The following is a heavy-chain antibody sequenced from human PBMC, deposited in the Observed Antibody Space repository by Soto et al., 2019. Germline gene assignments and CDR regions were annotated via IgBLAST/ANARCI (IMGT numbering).Heavy chain of an antibody. CDR2: IYYSGST. J-gene: IGHJ4*02. V-gene: IGHV4-31*03. CDR1: GGSFSSGGYY. D-gene: IGHD2-8*02. Sequence: QLQLQESGPGLVKPSQTLSLACTVSGGSFSSGGYYWSWIRQLPGKGLEWIGYIYYSGSTSYNPSLKSRFTIALDTSKNQFSLKLSSVTAAHTAVYYCARATSFSGHHGYWGQGTLVTVAS. CDR3: ARATSFSGHHGY.